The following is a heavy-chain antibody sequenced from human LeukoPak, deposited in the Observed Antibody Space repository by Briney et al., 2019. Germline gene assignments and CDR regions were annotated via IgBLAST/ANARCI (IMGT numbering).Heavy chain of an antibody. CDR3: ARGSGIAAATNWFDP. J-gene: IGHJ5*02. CDR1: GGTFSSYA. D-gene: IGHD6-13*01. V-gene: IGHV1-69*06. Sequence: GASVKVSSKASGGTFSSYAISWVRQAPGQGLEWMGGIIPIFGTANYAQKFQGRVTITADKSTSTAYMELSSLRSEDTAVYYCARGSGIAAATNWFDPWGQGTLVTVSS. CDR2: IIPIFGTA.